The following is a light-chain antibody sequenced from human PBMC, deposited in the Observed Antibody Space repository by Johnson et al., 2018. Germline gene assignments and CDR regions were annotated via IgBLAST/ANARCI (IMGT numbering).Light chain of an antibody. J-gene: IGLJ1*01. CDR2: ENN. CDR3: GTWVISLSAGNV. Sequence: QSVLTQPPSVSAAPGQKVTISCSGSSSNIGNNYVSWYQQLPGTAPKLLIYENNKRPSGIPDRFSGSKSGTSSTLVITGLQTGDEADYYCGTWVISLSAGNVFGTGTKVTVL. V-gene: IGLV1-51*02. CDR1: SSNIGNNY.